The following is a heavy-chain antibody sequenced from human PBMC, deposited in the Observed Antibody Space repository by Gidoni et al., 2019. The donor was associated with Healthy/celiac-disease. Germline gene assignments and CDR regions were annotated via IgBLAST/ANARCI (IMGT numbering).Heavy chain of an antibody. CDR1: AGSISSYY. CDR2: IYTSGST. J-gene: IGHJ4*02. CDR3: ARDAVTTGYFDY. Sequence: QLQLQESGPGLVKPSESLSLTCTVSAGSISSYYWGWIRQPAGKGMEWIGRIYTSGSTNYNPSLKSRVTMSVDTSKNQFYLKLSSVTAADTAVYYCARDAVTTGYFDYWGQGTLVTVSS. D-gene: IGHD4-4*01. V-gene: IGHV4-4*07.